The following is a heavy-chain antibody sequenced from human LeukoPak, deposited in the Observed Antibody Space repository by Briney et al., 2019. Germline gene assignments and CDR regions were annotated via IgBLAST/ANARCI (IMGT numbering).Heavy chain of an antibody. Sequence: ASVKVSCKVSGYTLTELSMHWVRQAPGKGLEWMGGFDPEDGETIYAQKFQGRVTMTEDTSTDTAYMELSSLRSEDTAVYYCATGPATVTLYTMWGQGTLVTVSS. CDR2: FDPEDGET. CDR3: ATGPATVTLYTM. CDR1: GYTLTELS. V-gene: IGHV1-24*01. J-gene: IGHJ4*02. D-gene: IGHD4-17*01.